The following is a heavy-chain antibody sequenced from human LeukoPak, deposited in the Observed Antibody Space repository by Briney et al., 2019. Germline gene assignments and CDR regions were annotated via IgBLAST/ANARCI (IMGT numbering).Heavy chain of an antibody. D-gene: IGHD5-24*01. V-gene: IGHV3-33*08. J-gene: IGHJ4*02. Sequence: GGSLRLSCAASGFTFSSYWMHWVRQAPGKGLEWVAVIWYDGSNEDYVESVKGRFTISRDNSKNMLYLQMNSLRAEDTAVYYCARGRWLSTGPDFWGQGTLVTVSS. CDR2: IWYDGSNE. CDR3: ARGRWLSTGPDF. CDR1: GFTFSSYW.